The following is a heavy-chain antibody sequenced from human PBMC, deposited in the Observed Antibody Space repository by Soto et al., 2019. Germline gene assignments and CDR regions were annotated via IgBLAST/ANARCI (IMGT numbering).Heavy chain of an antibody. D-gene: IGHD6-13*01. CDR2: INPASASP. CDR3: ARDLAAGYQ. CDR1: GYTFKHYY. Sequence: QVQLVQSGAEVKKPGASVKVSCRTSGYTFKHYYIHWVRQAPGQGLEWLGIINPASASPNYAQEFHDRVTLTMDTATTTAYMELSGLRAEDTAIFYCARDLAAGYQWGQGTLVTVSS. V-gene: IGHV1-46*02. J-gene: IGHJ4*02.